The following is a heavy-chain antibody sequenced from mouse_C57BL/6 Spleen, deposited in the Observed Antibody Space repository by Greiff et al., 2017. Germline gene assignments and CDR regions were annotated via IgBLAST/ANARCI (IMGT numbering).Heavy chain of an antibody. V-gene: IGHV1-52*01. D-gene: IGHD2-4*01. CDR3: ARSDYNWFAY. Sequence: QVQLQQPGAELVRPGSSVKLSCKASGYTFTSYWMHWVKQRPIQGLEWIGNIDPSDSETHYNQKFKDKATLTVDKSSSTAYMQLSSLTSDDSAVYYCARSDYNWFAYWGQGTLVTVSA. J-gene: IGHJ3*01. CDR1: GYTFTSYW. CDR2: IDPSDSET.